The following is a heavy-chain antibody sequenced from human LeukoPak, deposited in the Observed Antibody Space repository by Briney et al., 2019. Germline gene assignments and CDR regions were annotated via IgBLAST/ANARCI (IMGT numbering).Heavy chain of an antibody. D-gene: IGHD6-13*01. V-gene: IGHV3-23*01. Sequence: GGSLRLSCAASGFTFSSYAMSWVRQAPGKGLEWVSAISGSGGSTYYADSVKGRFTISRDNSKNALYLQMNSLRAEDTAVYYCAKDMYSSSWYYFDYWGQGTLVTVSS. CDR2: ISGSGGST. CDR1: GFTFSSYA. J-gene: IGHJ4*02. CDR3: AKDMYSSSWYYFDY.